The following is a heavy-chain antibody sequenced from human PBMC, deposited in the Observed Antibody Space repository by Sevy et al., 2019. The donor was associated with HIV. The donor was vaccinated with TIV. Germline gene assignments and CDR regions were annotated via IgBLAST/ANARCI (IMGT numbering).Heavy chain of an antibody. CDR1: GFTFSSYA. V-gene: IGHV3-30*04. D-gene: IGHD6-19*01. CDR2: ISYDGSNK. CDR3: AREHIAVAGIGYYFDY. Sequence: GGSLRLSCAASGFTFSSYAMHWVRQAPGKGLEWVAVISYDGSNKYYADSVKGRFTISRDNSKNTLYLQMNNLGAEDTAVYYCAREHIAVAGIGYYFDYWGQGILVTVSS. J-gene: IGHJ4*02.